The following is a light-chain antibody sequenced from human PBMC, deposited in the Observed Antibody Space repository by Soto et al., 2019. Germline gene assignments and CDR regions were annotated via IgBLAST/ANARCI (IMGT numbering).Light chain of an antibody. CDR3: QQYNEWPRT. CDR2: GAS. V-gene: IGKV3-15*01. J-gene: IGKJ1*01. CDR1: QSVRSN. Sequence: EIVLTKSPATLSVSPGERATLSCRASQSVRSNLAWYQQKPGQAPRLLIYGASTGATGIPARFTGSGYGTEFTLTISSLQSEDFGVYYCQQYNEWPRTFGHGTKV.